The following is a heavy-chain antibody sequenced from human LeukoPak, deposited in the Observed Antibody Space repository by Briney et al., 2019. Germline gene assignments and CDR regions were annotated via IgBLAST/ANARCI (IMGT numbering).Heavy chain of an antibody. CDR1: RGTFSSYA. Sequence: ASVKVSCKASRGTFSSYAISWVRQAPGQGLEWMGGIIPIFGTANYAQKFQGRVTITADESTSTAYMELSSLRSEDTAVYYCARAMSGYSGSYYVWGQGTLVTVSS. CDR3: ARAMSGYSGSYYV. J-gene: IGHJ4*02. CDR2: IIPIFGTA. D-gene: IGHD1-26*01. V-gene: IGHV1-69*13.